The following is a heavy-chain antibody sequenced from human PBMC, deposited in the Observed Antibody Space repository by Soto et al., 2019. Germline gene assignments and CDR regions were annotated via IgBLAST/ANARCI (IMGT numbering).Heavy chain of an antibody. V-gene: IGHV4-59*01. CDR2: IYYSGST. CDR1: GGSISSDY. D-gene: IGHD5-18*01. CDR3: GRDDTAMGTL. J-gene: IGHJ1*01. Sequence: SETLSLTCTVSGGSISSDYWSWIRQPPGKGLEWIGYIYYSGSTNYNPSLKSRVTISIDTSKNQLSLKLSSVTAEETAVYYCGRDDTAMGTLWGQGTMGTVSS.